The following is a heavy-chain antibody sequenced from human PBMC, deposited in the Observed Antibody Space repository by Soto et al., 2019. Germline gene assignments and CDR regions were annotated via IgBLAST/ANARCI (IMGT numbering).Heavy chain of an antibody. CDR1: GGTFSSYA. V-gene: IGHV1-69*13. D-gene: IGHD2-21*02. Sequence: SVKVSCKASGGTFSSYASSWVRQAPGQGLEWMGGIIPIFGTANYAQKFQGRVTITADESTSTAYMELSSLRSEDTAVYYLALAYCGGDCYPRVGAFDIWGQGTMVTVSS. J-gene: IGHJ3*02. CDR3: ALAYCGGDCYPRVGAFDI. CDR2: IIPIFGTA.